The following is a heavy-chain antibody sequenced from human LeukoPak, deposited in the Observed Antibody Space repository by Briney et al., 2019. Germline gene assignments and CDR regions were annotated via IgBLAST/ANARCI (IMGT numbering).Heavy chain of an antibody. CDR1: GYTLTALS. D-gene: IGHD2-2*01. Sequence: ASVKVSCKVSGYTLTALSMHWVRQAPGKGLEWMGGFDPEDGETIHAQKFQGRVTMTEDTSSDTAYMELSSLTSEDTAVYYCAADRTVSSTYYYAVDVWGQGTAVTVSS. CDR3: AADRTVSSTYYYAVDV. J-gene: IGHJ6*02. V-gene: IGHV1-24*01. CDR2: FDPEDGET.